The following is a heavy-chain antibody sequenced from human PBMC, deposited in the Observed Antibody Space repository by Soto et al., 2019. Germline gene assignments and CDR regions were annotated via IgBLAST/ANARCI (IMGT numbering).Heavy chain of an antibody. D-gene: IGHD4-17*01. CDR3: ARGTTVTTYLLDY. CDR1: GFTFSSYA. Sequence: PGGSLRLSCAASGFTFSSYAMHWVRQAPGKGLEWVAVISYDGSNKYYADSVKGRFTISRDNSKNTLYLQMNSLRAEDTAVYYCARGTTVTTYLLDYWGQGTLVTVSS. CDR2: ISYDGSNK. V-gene: IGHV3-30-3*01. J-gene: IGHJ4*02.